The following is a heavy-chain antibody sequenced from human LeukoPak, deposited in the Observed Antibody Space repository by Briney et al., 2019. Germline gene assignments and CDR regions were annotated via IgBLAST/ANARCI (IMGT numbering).Heavy chain of an antibody. D-gene: IGHD2-2*01. Sequence: GESLKISCKGSGYRFTSYWIGWVRQMPGKGLEWMGIIYPGDSDTRYSPSFQGQVTISADKSISTAYLQWSSLKASDTAMYYCAIGGDSTTSCYRYFNYWAREPWSPSPQ. CDR3: AIGGDSTTSCYRYFNY. CDR2: IYPGDSDT. V-gene: IGHV5-51*01. CDR1: GYRFTSYW. J-gene: IGHJ4*02.